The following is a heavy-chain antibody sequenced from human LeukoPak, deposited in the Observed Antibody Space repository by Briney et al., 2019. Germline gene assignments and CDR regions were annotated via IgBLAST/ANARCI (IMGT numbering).Heavy chain of an antibody. Sequence: GRSLRLSCAASGFTSSSYGMHWVRQAPGKGLEWVAVISYDGSNKYYADSVKGRFTISRDNSKNTLYLQMNSLRAEDTAVYYCAKDGGYSYGYYFDYWGQGTLVTVSS. CDR3: AKDGGYSYGYYFDY. CDR2: ISYDGSNK. J-gene: IGHJ4*02. D-gene: IGHD5-18*01. CDR1: GFTSSSYG. V-gene: IGHV3-30*18.